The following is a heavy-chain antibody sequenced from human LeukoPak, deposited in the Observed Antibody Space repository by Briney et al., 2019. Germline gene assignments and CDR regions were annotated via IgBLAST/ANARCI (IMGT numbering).Heavy chain of an antibody. J-gene: IGHJ4*02. CDR1: GYSISSYY. CDR2: IYDSGKT. CDR3: ARGGGTLDY. Sequence: SETLSLTCTVSGYSISSYYWSWIRQPPGKGLEWIGYIYDSGKTNYNASLISRVTISVDTSKNQFSLKLTSVTPADTAVYYCARGGGTLDYWGQGTLVTVSS. V-gene: IGHV4-59*01. D-gene: IGHD3-16*01.